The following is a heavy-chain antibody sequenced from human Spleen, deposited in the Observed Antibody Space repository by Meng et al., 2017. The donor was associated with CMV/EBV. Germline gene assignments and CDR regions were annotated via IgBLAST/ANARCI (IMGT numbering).Heavy chain of an antibody. D-gene: IGHD5-12*01. CDR3: LRGPQASWLRSRLAAFDI. Sequence: SETLSLTCTVSGHSIVGSTYFWDWVRQPPGKGLEWIGSIHYRGFTDYNPSLKNRVTISLDTSKNQFSLRLDSVTAADTAVYYCLRGPQASWLRSRLAAFDIWGQGTVVTVSS. V-gene: IGHV4-39*07. CDR1: GHSIVGSTYF. J-gene: IGHJ3*02. CDR2: IHYRGFT.